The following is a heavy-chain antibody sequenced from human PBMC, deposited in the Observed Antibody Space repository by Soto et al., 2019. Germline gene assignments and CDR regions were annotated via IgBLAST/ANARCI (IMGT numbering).Heavy chain of an antibody. D-gene: IGHD3-22*01. J-gene: IGHJ5*02. CDR2: VIPLFGAA. V-gene: IGHV1-69*01. Sequence: SVKVSCKATVGSFSNYGINWVRQAPGQGLEWMGGVIPLFGAANYAQKFQGRVTITADASTSMVYMQLSSLRSEDTAVYYCAREQHDPYDASGYYFNWFDHWGQGTLVTVSS. CDR1: VGSFSNYG. CDR3: AREQHDPYDASGYYFNWFDH.